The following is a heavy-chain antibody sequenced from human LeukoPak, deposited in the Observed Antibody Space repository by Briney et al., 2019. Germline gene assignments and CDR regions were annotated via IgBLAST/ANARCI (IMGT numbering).Heavy chain of an antibody. CDR3: ARGLMMAVAGRGEFHY. CDR2: INHSGST. D-gene: IGHD6-13*01. V-gene: IGHV4-34*01. Sequence: TSETLSLTCAVYGGSFSGYYWSWIRQPPGKGLEWIGEINHSGSTNYNPSLKSRVTISVDTSKNQFSLKLSSVTAADTAVYYCARGLMMAVAGRGEFHYWGQGTLVTVSS. J-gene: IGHJ4*02. CDR1: GGSFSGYY.